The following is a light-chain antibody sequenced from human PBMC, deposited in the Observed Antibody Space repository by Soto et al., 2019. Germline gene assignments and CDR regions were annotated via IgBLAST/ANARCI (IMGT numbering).Light chain of an antibody. CDR1: QNVSSNY. CDR3: QYYGGYYGSSPPYT. J-gene: IGKJ2*01. CDR2: GAF. V-gene: IGKV3-20*01. Sequence: EIVLTQSPGTLSLSPGERATLSCRASQNVSSNYLAWYQQSPGQAPRLLMYGAFIRATGIPDRISGSGSGTDFTVTISRLEPEDFSVYYCQYYGGYYGSSPPYTFGQGTKLDIK.